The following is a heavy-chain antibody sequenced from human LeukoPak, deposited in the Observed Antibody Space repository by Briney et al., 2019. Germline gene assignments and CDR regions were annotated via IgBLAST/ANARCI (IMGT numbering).Heavy chain of an antibody. V-gene: IGHV3-74*01. J-gene: IGHJ4*02. Sequence: QPAGSLRLSCAASGFTFRNYWMHWVRQAPGKGLVWVARIKNDGSTTTYADSVKGRFTISRDNAKNMLFLQMSSLRVEDTAVYYCTRDLRYFGLDYWGQGSLVIVSS. D-gene: IGHD3-9*01. CDR1: GFTFRNYW. CDR3: TRDLRYFGLDY. CDR2: IKNDGSTT.